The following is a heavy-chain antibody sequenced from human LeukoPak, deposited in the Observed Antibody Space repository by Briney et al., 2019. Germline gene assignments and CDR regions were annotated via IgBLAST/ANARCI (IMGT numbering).Heavy chain of an antibody. CDR2: INSNGGST. CDR1: GFTFSSYA. Sequence: PGGSLRLSCAASGFTFSSYAMHWVRQAPGKGLDYVSAINSNGGSTYYADSVKGRFTISRDNSKNTLYLQMGSLRAEDMAVYYCAREGSLAFDPWGQGTLVTVSS. J-gene: IGHJ5*02. CDR3: AREGSLAFDP. V-gene: IGHV3-64*02.